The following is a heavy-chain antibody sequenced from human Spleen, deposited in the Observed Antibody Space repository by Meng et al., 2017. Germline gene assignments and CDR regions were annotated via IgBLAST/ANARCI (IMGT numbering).Heavy chain of an antibody. Sequence: GESLKISCKGSGYFFANHWLGWVRQMPGKGLEWMGFVYPGDSDTRYGPSFQGQVTISADKSINTAYLQWSTLKASDTAIYYCARLDTNDYDNNREYAFDFWGQGTMVTVSS. CDR2: VYPGDSDT. CDR3: ARLDTNDYDNNREYAFDF. J-gene: IGHJ3*01. CDR1: GYFFANHW. D-gene: IGHD3-16*01. V-gene: IGHV5-51*01.